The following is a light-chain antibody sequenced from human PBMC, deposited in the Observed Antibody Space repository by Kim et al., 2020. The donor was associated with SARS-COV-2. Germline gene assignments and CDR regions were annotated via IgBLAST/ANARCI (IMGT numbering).Light chain of an antibody. CDR2: KAS. J-gene: IGKJ2*01. CDR1: QSISSW. CDR3: QQYNSYPYT. Sequence: DIQMTQSPSTLSASVGDRVTITCRASQSISSWLAWYQQKPGKAPKLLIYKASSLESGVPSRFSGTGSGTEFTLTISSLQPDDFATYYCQQYNSYPYTFGQGTKLEI. V-gene: IGKV1-5*03.